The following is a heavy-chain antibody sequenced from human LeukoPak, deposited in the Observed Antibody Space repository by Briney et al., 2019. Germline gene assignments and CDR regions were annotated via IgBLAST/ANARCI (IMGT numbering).Heavy chain of an antibody. V-gene: IGHV3-15*01. J-gene: IGHJ4*02. D-gene: IGHD2-15*01. Sequence: GGSLRLSCAASGLTFTNAWMTWVRQAPGKGLEWVGRIKSKTDGGTTDYAAPVKGRFTISRDDSKNALYLQMNSLKIEDTAVYYCATSLTSGAYIDYWGQGTLVTVSS. CDR2: IKSKTDGGTT. CDR1: GLTFTNAW. CDR3: ATSLTSGAYIDY.